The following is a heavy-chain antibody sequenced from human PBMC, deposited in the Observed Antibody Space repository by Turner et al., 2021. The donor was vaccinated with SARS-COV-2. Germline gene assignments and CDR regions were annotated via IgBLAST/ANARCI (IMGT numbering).Heavy chain of an antibody. Sequence: EVQLVESGGGLVQPGGSQRLSCAASGFTFSSYWMSWARQAPGKGLEWVANIKQDGSEKYYVDSVKGRFTISRDNAKNSLYLQMNSLRAEDTAVYYCARVRSSSWRFDPWGQGTLVTVSS. J-gene: IGHJ5*02. CDR3: ARVRSSSWRFDP. CDR1: GFTFSSYW. CDR2: IKQDGSEK. D-gene: IGHD6-13*01. V-gene: IGHV3-7*01.